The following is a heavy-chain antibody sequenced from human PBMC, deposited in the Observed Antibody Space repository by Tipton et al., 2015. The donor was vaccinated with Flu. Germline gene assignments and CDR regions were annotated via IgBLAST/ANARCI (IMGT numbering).Heavy chain of an antibody. J-gene: IGHJ3*02. CDR1: GGSISSHY. CDR2: ISNSGST. V-gene: IGHV4-4*07. D-gene: IGHD5-12*01. Sequence: TLSLTCTVSGGSISSHYWSWLRQPAGKGLEWIGRISNSGSTNHNVSLESRLSMSRDSSKNQLSLRLTSATAADTGVYYCARDLRGYSGYTGGDAFEIWGQGTMVSVSS. CDR3: ARDLRGYSGYTGGDAFEI.